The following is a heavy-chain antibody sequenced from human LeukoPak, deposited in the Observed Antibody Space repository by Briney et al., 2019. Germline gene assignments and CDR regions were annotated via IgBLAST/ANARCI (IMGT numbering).Heavy chain of an antibody. J-gene: IGHJ5*02. CDR1: GYSVSSDYY. D-gene: IGHD4-11*01. CDR2: IYHDGNT. CDR3: ARATTVTTRWFDP. Sequence: PSATLSLTCTVSGYSVSSDYYWGWIRQPPGKGPEWIGSIYHDGNTDYNPSLKSRVTISVDTSKNQFSLKLTSMTAADTAVYYCARATTVTTRWFDPWGQGTLVTVSS. V-gene: IGHV4-38-2*02.